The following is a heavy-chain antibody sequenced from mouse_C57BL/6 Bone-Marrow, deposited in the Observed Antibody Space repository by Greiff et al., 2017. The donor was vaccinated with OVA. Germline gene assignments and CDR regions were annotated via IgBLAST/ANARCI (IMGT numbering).Heavy chain of an antibody. Sequence: QVTLKESGPGILQSSQTLSLTCSFSGFSLSTSGMGVSWIRQPSGKGLEWLAHIYWDDDKRYDPSLKSRLTISKDTSRNQVFLKITSVDTADTATYYCARSDGYDRYYAMDYWGQGTSVTVSS. CDR3: ARSDGYDRYYAMDY. CDR2: IYWDDDK. J-gene: IGHJ4*01. CDR1: GFSLSTSGMG. V-gene: IGHV8-12*01. D-gene: IGHD2-2*01.